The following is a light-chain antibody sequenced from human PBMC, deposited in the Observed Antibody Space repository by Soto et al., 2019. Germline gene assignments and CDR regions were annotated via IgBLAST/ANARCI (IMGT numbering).Light chain of an antibody. J-gene: IGLJ1*01. CDR2: EVS. CDR3: CSYAGSSTFYV. Sequence: QSALTQPASVSGSPGQSITISCTGTSSDFGSYNLVSWYQQHPGKAPKLMIYEVSKRPSGVSNRSSGSKSGNTASLTISGLQAEDEADYYCCSYAGSSTFYVFGTGTKVTVL. CDR1: SSDFGSYNL. V-gene: IGLV2-23*02.